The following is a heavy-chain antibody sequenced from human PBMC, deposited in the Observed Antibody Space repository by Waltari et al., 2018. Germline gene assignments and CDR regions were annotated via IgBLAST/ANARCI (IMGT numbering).Heavy chain of an antibody. CDR2: INHSGST. J-gene: IGHJ4*02. D-gene: IGHD6-19*01. Sequence: QVQLQQWGAGLLKPSETLSLTCAVYGGSFSGYYWRWIRQPPGKGLAWMGEINHSGSTNYNPALKSRGTISVDTAKNQFSLKLSAVTAADTAVYYCARGPRAVAGKGRDYWGQGTLVTVSS. CDR1: GGSFSGYY. V-gene: IGHV4-34*01. CDR3: ARGPRAVAGKGRDY.